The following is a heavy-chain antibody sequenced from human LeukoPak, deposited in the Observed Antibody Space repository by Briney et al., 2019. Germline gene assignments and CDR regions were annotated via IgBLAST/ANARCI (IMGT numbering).Heavy chain of an antibody. V-gene: IGHV3-66*01. CDR1: GFTFSSYA. CDR3: ARVTYYYDLDY. J-gene: IGHJ4*02. CDR2: RGGGT. D-gene: IGHD3-22*01. Sequence: PGGSLRLSCAASGFTFSSYAMSWVRQAPGKGLEWVAVRGGGTYYADSVKGRFTISRDNSKNTLYLQMNSLRAEDTAVYYCARVTYYYDLDYWGQGTLVTVSS.